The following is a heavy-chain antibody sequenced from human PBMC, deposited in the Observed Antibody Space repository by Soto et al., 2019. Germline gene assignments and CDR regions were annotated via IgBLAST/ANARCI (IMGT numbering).Heavy chain of an antibody. Sequence: EVQLVESGGGLVQPGGSQRLSCAASGFTVSSNYMSWVRQAPGKGLEWVSVIYSGGTTYYADSVKGRFTISRDNSKNRLYLQMNSLRAEDTAVYYCARNGDSSDYRGWFDPWGQGTLVTVSS. CDR1: GFTVSSNY. CDR3: ARNGDSSDYRGWFDP. J-gene: IGHJ5*02. D-gene: IGHD3-22*01. CDR2: IYSGGTT. V-gene: IGHV3-66*01.